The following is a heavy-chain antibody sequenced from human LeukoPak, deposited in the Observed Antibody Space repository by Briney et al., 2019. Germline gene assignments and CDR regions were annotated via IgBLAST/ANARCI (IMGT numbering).Heavy chain of an antibody. Sequence: PSETLSLTCTVSGGSISSSSYYWGWIRQPPGKGLEWIGSIYYSGSTYYNPSLKSRVTISVDTSKNQFSLKLGSVTAADTAVYYCARHKSSSRIWFDPWGQGTLVTVSS. CDR1: GGSISSSSYY. V-gene: IGHV4-39*01. J-gene: IGHJ5*02. D-gene: IGHD6-6*01. CDR3: ARHKSSSRIWFDP. CDR2: IYYSGST.